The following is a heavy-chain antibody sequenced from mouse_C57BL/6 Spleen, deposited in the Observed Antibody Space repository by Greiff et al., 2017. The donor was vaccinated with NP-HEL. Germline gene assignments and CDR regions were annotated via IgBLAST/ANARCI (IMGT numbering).Heavy chain of an antibody. D-gene: IGHD1-1*01. CDR2: IYPGDGDT. Sequence: QVQLQQSGPELVKPGASVKISCKASGYAFSSSWMNWVKQRPGKGLEWIGRIYPGDGDTNYNGKFKGKATLTADKSSSTAYMQLSSLTSEDSAVYFCARRPLYGSSSFDYWGQGTTLTVSS. CDR1: GYAFSSSW. CDR3: ARRPLYGSSSFDY. J-gene: IGHJ2*01. V-gene: IGHV1-82*01.